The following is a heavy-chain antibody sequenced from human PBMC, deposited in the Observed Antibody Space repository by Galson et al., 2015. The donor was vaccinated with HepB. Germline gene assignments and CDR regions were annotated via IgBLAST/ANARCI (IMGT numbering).Heavy chain of an antibody. CDR2: ISSSGSTI. D-gene: IGHD6-13*01. CDR1: AFTFRDSY. J-gene: IGHJ3*02. V-gene: IGHV3-11*01. Sequence: SLRLACAAYAFTFRDSYMSWIGQAPGKGLEWVSYISSSGSTIYYADSVKGRFTISRDNAKNSLYLQMNSLRAEDTAVYYCARDLSIAAAVHAFDIWGQGTMVTVSS. CDR3: ARDLSIAAAVHAFDI.